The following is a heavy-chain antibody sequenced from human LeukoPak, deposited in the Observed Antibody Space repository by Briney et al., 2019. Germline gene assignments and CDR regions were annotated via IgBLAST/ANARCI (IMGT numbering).Heavy chain of an antibody. D-gene: IGHD6-19*01. V-gene: IGHV3-21*01. CDR3: ARGSSGWTTHDY. J-gene: IGHJ4*02. Sequence: GGSLRLSCAASGFTFSSYSMNWVRQAPGKGLEWVSSISSSSSYIYYADSVKGRFTMSRDNAKNSLYLQMNSLRAEDTAVYYCARGSSGWTTHDYWGQGTLVTVSS. CDR1: GFTFSSYS. CDR2: ISSSSSYI.